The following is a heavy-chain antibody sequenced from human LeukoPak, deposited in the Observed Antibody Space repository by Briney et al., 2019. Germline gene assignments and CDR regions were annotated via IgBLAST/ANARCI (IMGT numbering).Heavy chain of an antibody. CDR3: ASRNYYDSSGSGFRDY. CDR2: IYYSGST. J-gene: IGHJ4*02. Sequence: SETLSLTCTVSGGSISSYYWSWIRQPPGKGLEWIGYIYYSGSTNYNPSLKSRVTISVDTSKNQFSLKLSSVTAADTAVYYCASRNYYDSSGSGFRDYWGQGTLVTVSS. V-gene: IGHV4-59*08. D-gene: IGHD3-22*01. CDR1: GGSISSYY.